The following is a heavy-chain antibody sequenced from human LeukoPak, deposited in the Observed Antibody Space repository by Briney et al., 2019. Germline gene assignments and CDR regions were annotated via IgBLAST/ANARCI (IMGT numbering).Heavy chain of an antibody. CDR2: IKQDGSEK. V-gene: IGHV3-7*03. CDR1: GSTFSSYG. CDR3: ARRGLSFGVVTSYNWFDP. D-gene: IGHD3-3*01. J-gene: IGHJ5*02. Sequence: GGSLRLSCAASGSTFSSYGMHWVRQAPGKGLEWVANIKQDGSEKYYVDSVKGRFTISRDNAKNSLYLQMNSLRAEDTAVYFCARRGLSFGVVTSYNWFDPWGQGSLVTVSS.